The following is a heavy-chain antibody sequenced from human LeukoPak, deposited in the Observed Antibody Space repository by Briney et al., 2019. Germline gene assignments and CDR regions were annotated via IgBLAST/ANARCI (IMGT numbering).Heavy chain of an antibody. J-gene: IGHJ1*01. CDR3: ARDGHYDILTGYFQD. CDR1: GFTFSSYA. CDR2: ISGRGDST. D-gene: IGHD3-9*01. Sequence: GGSLRLSCAASGFTFSSYAMNWVRQAPGKGLEWVSVISGRGDSTHYADSVKGRFTISRDNSKNTLYLQMNSLRAEDTAVYYCARDGHYDILTGYFQDWGQGTLVTVSS. V-gene: IGHV3-23*01.